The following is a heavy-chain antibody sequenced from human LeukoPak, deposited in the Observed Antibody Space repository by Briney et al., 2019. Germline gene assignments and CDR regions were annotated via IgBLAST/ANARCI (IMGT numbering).Heavy chain of an antibody. D-gene: IGHD3-16*02. V-gene: IGHV4-4*07. CDR3: ARDYMVTFGGGIADAWSDP. CDR1: GGSISSYY. Sequence: SETLSLTCTVSGGSISSYYWSRIRQPAGKGLEWIGRICTSGSTNYNPSLKSRATMSVDTSKNQFSLKLSSVTAADTAVYYCARDYMVTFGGGIADAWSDPWGQGTLVTVSS. J-gene: IGHJ5*02. CDR2: ICTSGST.